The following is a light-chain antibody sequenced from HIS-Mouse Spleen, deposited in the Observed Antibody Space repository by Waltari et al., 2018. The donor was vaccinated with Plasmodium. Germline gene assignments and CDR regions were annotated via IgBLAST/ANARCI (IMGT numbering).Light chain of an antibody. CDR2: GAS. CDR3: QQYNNWSFT. Sequence: EIVLTQSPGTLSLSPGERATLSCRASQSVSSSYLAWYQQKPGQAPRLLIYGASSRATGIPDRFSGSGSGTDFTLTISRLDPEDFAVYYCQQYNNWSFTFGPGTKVDIK. V-gene: IGKV3-20*01. J-gene: IGKJ3*01. CDR1: QSVSSSY.